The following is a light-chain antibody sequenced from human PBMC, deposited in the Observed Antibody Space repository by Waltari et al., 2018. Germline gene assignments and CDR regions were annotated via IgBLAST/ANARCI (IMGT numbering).Light chain of an antibody. V-gene: IGLV1-47*01. CDR2: RNN. CDR1: SSTIGSNY. Sequence: QSVLTQPPSASGTPGQRVTISCSGSSSTIGSNYVYWYQQPPGTTPKLPISRNNQRPSGVPDRFSGSKSGTSASLAISGLRSEDEADYYCAAWDDSLSGVVFGGGTKLTVL. J-gene: IGLJ2*01. CDR3: AAWDDSLSGVV.